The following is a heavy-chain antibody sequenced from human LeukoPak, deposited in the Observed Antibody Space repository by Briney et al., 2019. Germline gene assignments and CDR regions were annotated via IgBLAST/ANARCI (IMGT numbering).Heavy chain of an antibody. CDR2: MNPNSGNT. V-gene: IGHV1-8*02. J-gene: IGHJ4*02. CDR1: GYTFTSYG. CDR3: ATEPGIAAPENY. D-gene: IGHD6-13*01. Sequence: ASVKVSCKASGYTFTSYGISWVRQATGQGLEWMGWMNPNSGNTGYAQKFQGRVTMTRNTSISTAYMELSSLRSEDTAVYYCATEPGIAAPENYWGQGTLVTVSS.